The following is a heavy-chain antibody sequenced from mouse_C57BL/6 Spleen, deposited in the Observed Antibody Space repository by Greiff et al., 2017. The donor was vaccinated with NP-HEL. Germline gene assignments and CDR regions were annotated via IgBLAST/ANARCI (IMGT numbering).Heavy chain of an antibody. Sequence: EVQLVESGGGLVKPGGSLKLSCAASGFTFSDYGMHWVRQAPEKGLEWVAYISSGSSTIYYADTVKGRFTISRDNAKNTLFLQMTSLRSEDTAMYYCARPHLLPWYFDVWGTGTTVTVSS. CDR2: ISSGSSTI. CDR3: ARPHLLPWYFDV. D-gene: IGHD1-1*01. CDR1: GFTFSDYG. J-gene: IGHJ1*03. V-gene: IGHV5-17*01.